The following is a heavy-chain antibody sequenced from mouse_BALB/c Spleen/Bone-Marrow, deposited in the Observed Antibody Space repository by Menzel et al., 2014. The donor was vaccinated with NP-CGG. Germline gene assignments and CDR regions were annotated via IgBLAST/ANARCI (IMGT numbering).Heavy chain of an antibody. CDR3: ARYRLGTYFDY. CDR1: VFNIKDTY. CDR2: IDPANGNT. J-gene: IGHJ2*01. Sequence: DVQLVESGAELVKPGASVKLSCTASVFNIKDTYMHWVKQRPEQGLEWIGRIDPANGNTKYDPKFQGKATITTDTSSNTAYLQLSSLTSEDTAVYYCARYRLGTYFDYWGQGTTLPVSS. V-gene: IGHV14-3*02. D-gene: IGHD1-2*01.